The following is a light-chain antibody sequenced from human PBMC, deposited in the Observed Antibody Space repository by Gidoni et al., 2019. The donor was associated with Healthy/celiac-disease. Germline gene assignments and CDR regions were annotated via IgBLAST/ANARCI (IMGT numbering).Light chain of an antibody. CDR1: QGISSY. CDR2: AAS. CDR3: QQLNSYPWT. J-gene: IGKJ1*01. Sequence: DIQMTQSPSFLSASVGDRVTITCRVSQGISSYLAWYQQKPGKAPKLLIYAASTLQSGVPSRFSGSGSGTEFTLTISSLQPEDFATYYCQQLNSYPWTFGQXTKVEIK. V-gene: IGKV1-9*01.